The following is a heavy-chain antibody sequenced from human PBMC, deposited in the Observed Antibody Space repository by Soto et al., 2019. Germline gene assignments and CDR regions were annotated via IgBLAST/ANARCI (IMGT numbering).Heavy chain of an antibody. V-gene: IGHV4-59*01. CDR2: IYYSGST. CDR1: AGSISSYY. CDR3: ARDRGAKANYDYYMDV. D-gene: IGHD1-26*01. J-gene: IGHJ6*03. Sequence: QVQLQESGPGLVKPSETLSLTCTVSAGSISSYYWSWIRQPPGKGLEWIGSIYYSGSTNYNPSLTSRVTISVDTSKNQFSLKLSSVTAADTAVYYCARDRGAKANYDYYMDVWGEGTTVTVAS.